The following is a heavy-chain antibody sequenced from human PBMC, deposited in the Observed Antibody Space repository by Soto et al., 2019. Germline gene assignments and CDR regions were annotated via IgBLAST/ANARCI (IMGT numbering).Heavy chain of an antibody. V-gene: IGHV3-30*18. Sequence: GGSLRLSCAVSGFTFSTSAMSWVRQTSEMGLEWVAVISYDGSNKYYADSVKGRFTISRDNSKNTLYLQMNSLRDEDTAVYYCAKDVDSSGYYHYWGQGTLVTVSS. CDR3: AKDVDSSGYYHY. J-gene: IGHJ4*02. CDR2: ISYDGSNK. D-gene: IGHD3-22*01. CDR1: GFTFSTSA.